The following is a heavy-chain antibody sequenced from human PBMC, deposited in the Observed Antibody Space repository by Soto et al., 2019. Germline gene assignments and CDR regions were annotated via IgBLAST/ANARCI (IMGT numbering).Heavy chain of an antibody. D-gene: IGHD2-2*01. CDR3: ARHDHIVVVPAGWFEYYYYMDV. Sequence: SEILSLTCTVSGGSISSYYWSWIRQPPGKGLEWIGYIYYSGSTNYNPSLKSRVTISVDTSKNQFSLKLSSVTAADTAVYYCARHDHIVVVPAGWFEYYYYMDVWGKGTTVTVSS. CDR2: IYYSGST. V-gene: IGHV4-59*08. CDR1: GGSISSYY. J-gene: IGHJ6*03.